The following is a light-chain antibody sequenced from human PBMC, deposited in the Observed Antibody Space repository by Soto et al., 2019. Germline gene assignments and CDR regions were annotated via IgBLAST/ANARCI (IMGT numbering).Light chain of an antibody. J-gene: IGKJ1*01. Sequence: ETVMTQSPATLSVSPGERATLSCRASQSVGTTLAWYQQKPGQAPRLVIYGASSRATRIPARFSGSGSGTEFSLNISSLQSEDFAVYYCQEYNNLPKTFGQGTKVEIK. V-gene: IGKV3-15*01. CDR1: QSVGTT. CDR3: QEYNNLPKT. CDR2: GAS.